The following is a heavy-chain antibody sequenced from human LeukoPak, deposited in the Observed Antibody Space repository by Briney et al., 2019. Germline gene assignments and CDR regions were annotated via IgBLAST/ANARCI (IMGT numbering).Heavy chain of an antibody. CDR2: ISSDGSKI. CDR3: ARDRDGNDAFDI. D-gene: IGHD5-24*01. Sequence: GGSLRLSCAASGFIFSNYAMHWVRQAPGKGLEWVALISSDGSKIYYADSVKGRFTISRDNSRNTLYLQMNSLRAEDSAVYYCARDRDGNDAFDIWGQGTMVTVSS. J-gene: IGHJ3*02. V-gene: IGHV3-30*04. CDR1: GFIFSNYA.